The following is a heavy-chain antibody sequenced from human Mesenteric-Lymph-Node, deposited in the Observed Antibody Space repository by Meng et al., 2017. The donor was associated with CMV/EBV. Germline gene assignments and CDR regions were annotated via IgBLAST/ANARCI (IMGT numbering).Heavy chain of an antibody. D-gene: IGHD5/OR15-5a*01. Sequence: AGSITTRAYYCAWVRPAPGKGPEWIAGVFYSGTTYYNPSLKSRVTMSVDTSTNQFFLNLYSMTAADTAVYYCARDYSVHGWHKWFDPWGQGILVTVSS. CDR3: ARDYSVHGWHKWFDP. J-gene: IGHJ5*02. V-gene: IGHV4-39*07. CDR2: VFYSGTT. CDR1: AGSITTRAYY.